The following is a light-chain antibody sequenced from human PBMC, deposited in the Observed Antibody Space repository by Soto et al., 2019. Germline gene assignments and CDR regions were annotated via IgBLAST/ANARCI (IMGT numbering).Light chain of an antibody. Sequence: DLQMTQSPSTLSASVGDRVTITCRASHSISIWLAWYQQKPGKAPKLLIYQASSLESGVPSRVSGSGSGTEVTLTISSLQPDDFATYYCQHYNSYPWTFGQGTKVDI. CDR1: HSISIW. CDR3: QHYNSYPWT. V-gene: IGKV1-5*03. CDR2: QAS. J-gene: IGKJ1*01.